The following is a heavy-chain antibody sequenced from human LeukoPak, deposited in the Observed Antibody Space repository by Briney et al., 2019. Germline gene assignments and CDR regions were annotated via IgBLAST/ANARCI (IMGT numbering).Heavy chain of an antibody. J-gene: IGHJ6*03. CDR2: MNPNSGNT. CDR1: GYTFTSYD. V-gene: IGHV1-8*02. D-gene: IGHD4-11*01. CDR3: AKNTVSGGHYQYYMDV. Sequence: ASVKVSCKASGYTFTSYDINWVRQATGQGLEWMGWMNPNSGNTGYAQKFQGRVTMTRNTSISTAYMELSSLRSEDTAVYYCAKNTVSGGHYQYYMDVWGKGTTVTVSS.